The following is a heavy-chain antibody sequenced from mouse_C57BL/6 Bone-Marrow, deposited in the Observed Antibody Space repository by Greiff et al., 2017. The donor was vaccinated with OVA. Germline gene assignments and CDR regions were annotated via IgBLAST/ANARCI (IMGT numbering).Heavy chain of an antibody. Sequence: QVQLKQSGAELARPGASVKLSCKASGYTFTSYGISWVKQRTGQGLEWIGEIYPRSGNTYYNEKFKGKATLTADKSSSTAYMELRSLTSEDSAVYYCAIEGVFITTVVEGDYWGQGTTLTVSS. J-gene: IGHJ2*01. V-gene: IGHV1-81*01. CDR2: IYPRSGNT. D-gene: IGHD1-1*01. CDR3: AIEGVFITTVVEGDY. CDR1: GYTFTSYG.